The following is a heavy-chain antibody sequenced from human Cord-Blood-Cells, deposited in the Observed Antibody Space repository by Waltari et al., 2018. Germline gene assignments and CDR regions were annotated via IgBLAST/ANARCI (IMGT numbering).Heavy chain of an antibody. CDR3: ASGEGQDDPQTGIAASGNFDY. J-gene: IGHJ4*02. V-gene: IGHV1-69*01. CDR1: GGTFSSYA. Sequence: QVQLVQSGAEVKKPGSSVKVSCKASGGTFSSYAISWVRQAPGQGLEWMGGIIPIFGTANYAQKFQGRVTITADESTSTAYMELSSLRSEDTAVYYCASGEGQDDPQTGIAASGNFDYWGQGTLVTVSS. CDR2: IIPIFGTA. D-gene: IGHD6-13*01.